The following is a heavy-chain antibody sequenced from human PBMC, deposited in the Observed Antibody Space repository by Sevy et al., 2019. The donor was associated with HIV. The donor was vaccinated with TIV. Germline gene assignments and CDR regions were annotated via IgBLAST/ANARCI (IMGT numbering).Heavy chain of an antibody. J-gene: IGHJ4*02. D-gene: IGHD3-10*01. Sequence: SETLSLTCTVSGGSVSSGSYYWSWIRQPPGKGLEWIGYIYYSGSTNYNPSLKSLVTISVDTSKNQFSLKLSSVTAADTAVYYCARGSNYYGSGSYGTRGGVDYWGQGTLVTVSS. V-gene: IGHV4-61*01. CDR1: GGSVSSGSYY. CDR2: IYYSGST. CDR3: ARGSNYYGSGSYGTRGGVDY.